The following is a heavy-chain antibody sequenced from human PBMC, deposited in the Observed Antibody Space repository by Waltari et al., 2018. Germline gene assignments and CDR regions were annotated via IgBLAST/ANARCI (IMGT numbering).Heavy chain of an antibody. Sequence: QVQLVQSGAEVKKPGSSVKVSCKASGGTFSSYAISWVRQAPGQGLEWMGGIIPIFGTANYAQKCQGRVTITTDESTSTAYMELSSLRSEDTAVYYCARDQGPYYDSSVGLWDYWGQGTLVTVSS. CDR3: ARDQGPYYDSSVGLWDY. CDR1: GGTFSSYA. J-gene: IGHJ4*02. CDR2: IIPIFGTA. V-gene: IGHV1-69*05. D-gene: IGHD3-22*01.